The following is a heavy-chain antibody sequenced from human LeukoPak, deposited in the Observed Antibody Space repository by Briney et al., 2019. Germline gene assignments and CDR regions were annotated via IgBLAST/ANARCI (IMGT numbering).Heavy chain of an antibody. CDR3: ARATQLWESKHFYYYYYLDV. V-gene: IGHV3-53*01. Sequence: GGSLRLSCAASGFTINDNYMTWVRQAPGKGLDWVSFIYTDGTTVYADSVKGRFTLYRDDSKNILFLQINSLRAEDTAVYYCARATQLWESKHFYYYYYLDVWGKGTTVTVSS. CDR1: GFTINDNY. D-gene: IGHD3-16*01. J-gene: IGHJ6*03. CDR2: IYTDGTT.